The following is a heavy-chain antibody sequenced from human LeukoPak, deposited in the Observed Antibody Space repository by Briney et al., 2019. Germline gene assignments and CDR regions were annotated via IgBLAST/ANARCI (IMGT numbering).Heavy chain of an antibody. CDR3: ARGGSNYYYYYMDV. Sequence: ASVKVSCKASGYTFTSYAMHWVRQAPGQRLEWMGWINAGNGNTKYSQEFQGRVTITRDISASTAYMELSSLRSEDMAVYYCARGGSNYYYYYMDVWGKGTTVTVSS. CDR2: INAGNGNT. D-gene: IGHD5-12*01. V-gene: IGHV1-3*03. J-gene: IGHJ6*03. CDR1: GYTFTSYA.